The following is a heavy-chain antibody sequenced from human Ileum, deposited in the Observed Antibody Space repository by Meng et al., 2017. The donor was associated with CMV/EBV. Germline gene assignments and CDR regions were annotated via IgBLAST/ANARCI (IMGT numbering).Heavy chain of an antibody. CDR3: ARDSAWLIDQ. V-gene: IGHV4-61*02. J-gene: IGHJ4*02. CDR2: IYTSGST. CDR1: GGSLGGGYY. Sequence: QVQLQEPGPGLVKPSQTLSLTCTVSGGSLGGGYYWNWIRPPAGKGLEWIGRIYTSGSTNYNPSLKSRFTISVDTSKNQFSLNLTSVTAADTAVYYCARDSAWLIDQWGQGTLVTVSS. D-gene: IGHD6-19*01.